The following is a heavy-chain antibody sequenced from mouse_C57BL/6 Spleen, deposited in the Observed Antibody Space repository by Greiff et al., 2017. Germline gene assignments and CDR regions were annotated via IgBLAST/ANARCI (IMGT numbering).Heavy chain of an antibody. CDR3: ARGGYHFDY. J-gene: IGHJ2*01. V-gene: IGHV1-69*01. CDR2: IDPSDSYT. D-gene: IGHD2-2*01. Sequence: QVQLQQPGAELVMPGASVKLSCKASGYTFTSYWMHWVKQRPGQGLEWIGEIDPSDSYTNYNQKFKGKSTLTVDKSSSTAYMQLSSLTSEDSAVYYCARGGYHFDYWGQGTTLTVSS. CDR1: GYTFTSYW.